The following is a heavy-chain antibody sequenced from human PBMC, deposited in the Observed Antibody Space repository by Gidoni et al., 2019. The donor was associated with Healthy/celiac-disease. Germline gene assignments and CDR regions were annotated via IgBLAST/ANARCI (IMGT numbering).Heavy chain of an antibody. J-gene: IGHJ4*02. CDR3: ASIVGATTPSGFDY. Sequence: QVQLVESGGGVVQPGRSLRLSCAASGFTFSSYAMHWVRQAPGKGLEWVAVISYDGSNKYYADSVKGRFTISRDNSKNTLYLQMNSLRAEDTAVYYCASIVGATTPSGFDYWGQGTLVTVSS. V-gene: IGHV3-30-3*01. CDR1: GFTFSSYA. CDR2: ISYDGSNK. D-gene: IGHD1-26*01.